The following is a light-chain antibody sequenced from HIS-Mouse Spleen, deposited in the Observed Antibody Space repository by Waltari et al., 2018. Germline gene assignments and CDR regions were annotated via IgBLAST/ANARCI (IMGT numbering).Light chain of an antibody. Sequence: QSALTQPASVSGSPGQSITISCTVTSSDVGCYNYVSWYQQHPGKAPKLMIYEVSNRPSGVSNRFSGSKSGNTASLTISGLQAEDEADYYCSSYTSSSTPYVFGTGTKVTVL. V-gene: IGLV2-14*01. CDR3: SSYTSSSTPYV. J-gene: IGLJ1*01. CDR1: SSDVGCYNY. CDR2: EVS.